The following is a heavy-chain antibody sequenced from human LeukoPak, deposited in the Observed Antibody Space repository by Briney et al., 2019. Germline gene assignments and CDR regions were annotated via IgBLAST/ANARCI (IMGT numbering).Heavy chain of an antibody. V-gene: IGHV1-69*04. D-gene: IGHD5-24*01. Sequence: GASVKVSCKASGGTFSSYAISWVRQAPGQGLEWMGRIIPILGIVNYAQKFQGRVTITADKSTSTAYMELSSLRSEDTAVYYCARAVVVLDGYNSYYFDYWGQGTLVTVSS. J-gene: IGHJ4*02. CDR2: IIPILGIV. CDR1: GGTFSSYA. CDR3: ARAVVVLDGYNSYYFDY.